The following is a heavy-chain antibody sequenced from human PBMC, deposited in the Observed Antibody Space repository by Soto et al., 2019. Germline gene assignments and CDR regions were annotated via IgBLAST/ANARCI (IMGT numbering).Heavy chain of an antibody. Sequence: SETLSLTCTVSGGSISSSSYYWGWIRQPPGKGLEWIGSIYYSGSTYYNPSLKSRVTISVDTSKNQFSLKLSSVTAADTAVYYCARVAVAGRRQGYFQHWGQGTLVTVSS. V-gene: IGHV4-39*01. CDR3: ARVAVAGRRQGYFQH. J-gene: IGHJ1*01. D-gene: IGHD6-19*01. CDR2: IYYSGST. CDR1: GGSISSSSYY.